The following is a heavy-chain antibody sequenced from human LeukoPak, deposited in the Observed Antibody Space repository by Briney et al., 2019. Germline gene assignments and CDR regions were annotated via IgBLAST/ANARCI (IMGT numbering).Heavy chain of an antibody. CDR2: IIPIFGTA. V-gene: IGHV1-69*05. CDR1: GGTFSSYA. Sequence: ASVKVSCKASGGTFSSYAISWVRQAPGQGLEWMGGIIPIFGTANYALKFQGRVTITTDESTSTAYMELSSLRSEDTAVYYCASNSEIAVAGTWGFDYWGQGTLVTVSS. J-gene: IGHJ4*02. CDR3: ASNSEIAVAGTWGFDY. D-gene: IGHD6-19*01.